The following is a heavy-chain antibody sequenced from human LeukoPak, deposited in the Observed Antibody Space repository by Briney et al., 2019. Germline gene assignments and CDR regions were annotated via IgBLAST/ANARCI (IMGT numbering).Heavy chain of an antibody. CDR2: IYYSGST. CDR3: ARAYDSSGPFDY. CDR1: GGSISSSSYY. Sequence: PSETLSLTCTVSGGSISSSSYYWGWIRQPPGKGLEWIGSIYYSGSTYYNPSLKSRVTISVDTSNNHLSLKLSSVTAADTAAYYCARAYDSSGPFDYWGQGTLVTVSS. D-gene: IGHD3-22*01. J-gene: IGHJ4*02. V-gene: IGHV4-39*07.